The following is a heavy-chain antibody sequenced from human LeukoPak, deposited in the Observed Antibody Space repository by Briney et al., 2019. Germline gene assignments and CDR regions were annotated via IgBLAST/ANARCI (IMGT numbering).Heavy chain of an antibody. CDR1: GASLNDYY. Sequence: PSETLSLTCAVYGASLNDYYWSWIRQPPGKGLEWIGEINHSGSTNYNPSLKSRVTISVDTSKNQFSLKLNSVTAADTAVYFCARDNVDDSSAYYPDHFDYWGQGTLVTVSS. CDR2: INHSGST. J-gene: IGHJ4*02. D-gene: IGHD3-22*01. CDR3: ARDNVDDSSAYYPDHFDY. V-gene: IGHV4-34*01.